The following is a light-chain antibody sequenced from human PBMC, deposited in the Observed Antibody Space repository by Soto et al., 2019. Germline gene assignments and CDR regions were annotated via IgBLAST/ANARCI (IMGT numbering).Light chain of an antibody. V-gene: IGKV2-30*01. J-gene: IGKJ2*01. CDR1: QSFVYRDGNTY. CDR2: EVS. Sequence: VVMTQSPLSLPVTLGQPASISCKSSQSFVYRDGNTYLNWFQQRPGQSPRRLIYEVSHRDSGVPDRFSGSGSGTDFTLKISRVEAEDVGVYYCVQGTHWPPFTFGPGTKLEMK. CDR3: VQGTHWPPFT.